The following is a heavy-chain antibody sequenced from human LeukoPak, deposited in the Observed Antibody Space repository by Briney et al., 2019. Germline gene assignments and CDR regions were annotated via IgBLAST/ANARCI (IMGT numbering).Heavy chain of an antibody. CDR3: AKGIRLSRDGFDR. V-gene: IGHV3-23*01. CDR1: GFTFRSYA. D-gene: IGHD6-13*01. J-gene: IGHJ5*02. Sequence: GGSLRLSCAASGFTFRSYAMFWVRQAPGKGLEWVSGIDAGGGSTYYADSVKGRFTISRDNSKNTLYLQMNSLRADDTAIHYCAKGIRLSRDGFDRRGQGTPVTVSS. CDR2: IDAGGGST.